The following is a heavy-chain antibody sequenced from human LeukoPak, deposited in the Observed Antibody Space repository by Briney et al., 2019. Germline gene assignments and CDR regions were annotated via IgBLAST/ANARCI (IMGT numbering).Heavy chain of an antibody. Sequence: GESLKISCKGSGYSFSNHWIGWVRQKPGKGLEWMALIYPGDSDTKYSSSSQGQVTVSADKSTSTAYLQWRSLKASDTATYYCARHGCFGSGSCYFDYWGQGVLVTVSS. CDR3: ARHGCFGSGSCYFDY. CDR1: GYSFSNHW. V-gene: IGHV5-51*01. J-gene: IGHJ4*02. CDR2: IYPGDSDT. D-gene: IGHD3-10*01.